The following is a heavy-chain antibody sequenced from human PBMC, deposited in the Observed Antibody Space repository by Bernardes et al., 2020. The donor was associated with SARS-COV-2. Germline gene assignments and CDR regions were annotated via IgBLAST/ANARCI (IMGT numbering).Heavy chain of an antibody. Sequence: GGSLRLSCAASGFTFDDYAMHWVRQAPGKGLEWVSGISWNSGSIGYADSVKGRFTISRDNAKNSLYLQMNSLRAEDTALYHCARARLPHYGSGSHIDYWGQGTLVTVSS. CDR2: ISWNSGSI. CDR1: GFTFDDYA. D-gene: IGHD3-10*01. V-gene: IGHV3-9*01. J-gene: IGHJ4*02. CDR3: ARARLPHYGSGSHIDY.